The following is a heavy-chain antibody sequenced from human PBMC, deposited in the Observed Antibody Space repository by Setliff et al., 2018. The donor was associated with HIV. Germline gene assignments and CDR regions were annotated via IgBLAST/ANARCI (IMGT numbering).Heavy chain of an antibody. CDR2: ISAYNGNT. J-gene: IGHJ3*01. CDR3: ASVNSGSYVGPLDF. V-gene: IGHV1-18*01. CDR1: GYIFISYG. Sequence: ASVKVSCKASGYIFISYGFSWVRQAPGQGLEWMGWISAYNGNTNYAQKLQGRVTITADASTSTAYMELISLRSEDTAVYYCASVNSGSYVGPLDFWGQGTMVTVSS. D-gene: IGHD1-26*01.